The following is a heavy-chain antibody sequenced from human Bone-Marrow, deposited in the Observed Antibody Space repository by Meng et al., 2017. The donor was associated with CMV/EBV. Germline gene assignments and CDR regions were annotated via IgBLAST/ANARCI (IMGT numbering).Heavy chain of an antibody. D-gene: IGHD6-19*01. V-gene: IGHV1-2*02. CDR1: GYTFTGYY. CDR2: INPNSGGT. J-gene: IGHJ3*02. Sequence: ASVKVSCKASGYTFTGYYMHWVRQAPGQGLEWMGWINPNSGGTNYAQKFQGRVTMTRDTSISTAYMELSRLRSDDTAVYYCAGWGEVAGRPLDAFDIWGQGTMVTVSS. CDR3: AGWGEVAGRPLDAFDI.